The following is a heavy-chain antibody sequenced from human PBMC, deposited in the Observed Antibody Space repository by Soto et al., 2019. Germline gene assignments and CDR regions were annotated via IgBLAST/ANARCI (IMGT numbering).Heavy chain of an antibody. V-gene: IGHV3-23*01. J-gene: IGHJ4*02. CDR2: ITGSDGNT. D-gene: IGHD2-2*01. CDR1: GFTFSSYA. CDR3: AKTVSTTWAFDY. Sequence: GGSLRLSCAASGFTFSSYAMSWVRQAPGKGLEWVSAITGSDGNTYYADSVKGRFTISRDNSKDTLYLQMNSLRADDTAVYYCAKTVSTTWAFDYWGQGTLVTVSS.